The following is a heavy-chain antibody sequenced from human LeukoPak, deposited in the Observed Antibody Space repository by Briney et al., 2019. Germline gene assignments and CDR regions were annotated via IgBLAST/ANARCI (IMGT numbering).Heavy chain of an antibody. Sequence: GGSLRLSCAASGFTFSSYSMNWVRQAPGKGLEWVSSISSSSSYIYYADSVKGRFTISRDNVKNSLFLQMNSLRAEDTAVYYCARDGPHYDLWSGYSYSYMDVWGKGTTVTVSS. CDR1: GFTFSSYS. CDR3: ARDGPHYDLWSGYSYSYMDV. V-gene: IGHV3-21*01. CDR2: ISSSSSYI. D-gene: IGHD3-3*01. J-gene: IGHJ6*03.